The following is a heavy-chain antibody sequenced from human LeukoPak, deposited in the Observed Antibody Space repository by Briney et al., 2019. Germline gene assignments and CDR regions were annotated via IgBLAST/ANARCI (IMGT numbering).Heavy chain of an antibody. CDR2: ISGDNGSI. Sequence: GGSLRLSCAASGFTFSDYYMSWFRQAPGKGLEWLSYISGDNGSIYYADSVRGRFTISRDNAKSSLYLQVNSLRGEDTAVYYCVRAYSRGYSDDFDYWGQGTLVTVSS. V-gene: IGHV3-11*01. CDR1: GFTFSDYY. CDR3: VRAYSRGYSDDFDY. D-gene: IGHD6-25*01. J-gene: IGHJ4*02.